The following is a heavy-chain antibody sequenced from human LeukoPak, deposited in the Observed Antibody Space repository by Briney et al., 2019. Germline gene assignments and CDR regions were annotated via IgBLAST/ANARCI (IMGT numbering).Heavy chain of an antibody. J-gene: IGHJ6*02. Sequence: PGGSLRLSCAASGFTFSTYWMSWVRQAPGKGLEWVANIDQDESEKNYVDSVKGRFTISRDNAKNTLYLQLNSLRAEDTAVYYCVRGDYYGLDVWGQGTTVTVSS. V-gene: IGHV3-7*01. CDR2: IDQDESEK. CDR1: GFTFSTYW. CDR3: VRGDYYGLDV.